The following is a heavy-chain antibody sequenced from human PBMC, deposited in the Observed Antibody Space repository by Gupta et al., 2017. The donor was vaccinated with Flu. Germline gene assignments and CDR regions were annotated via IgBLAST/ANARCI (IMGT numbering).Heavy chain of an antibody. D-gene: IGHD2-21*02. V-gene: IGHV3-30*19. Sequence: QVQLVESGGGVVQPGGSLRLPCATSGFICSDFGMHWVGQVPGKGLEWVAVISFDGSHIFYADSGRGRLTISRDNSKDTLYLQMDSLRPEDTAIYYCAKSGGVTPSPSIDDGGQGVLVTVSS. J-gene: IGHJ4*02. CDR1: GFICSDFG. CDR2: ISFDGSHI. CDR3: AKSGGVTPSPSIDD.